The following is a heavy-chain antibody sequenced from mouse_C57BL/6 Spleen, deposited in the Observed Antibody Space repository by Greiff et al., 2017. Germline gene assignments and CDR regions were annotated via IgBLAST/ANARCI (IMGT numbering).Heavy chain of an antibody. J-gene: IGHJ4*01. V-gene: IGHV2-5*01. Sequence: QVQLKQSGPGLVQPSQSLSITCTVSGFSFTSYGVHWVRQSPGKGLEWLGVIWRGGSTDYNAAFMSRLSITKDNSKSQVFCKMNRRQADDTARYYCAKSGNYMDYWGQGTSVTVSA. CDR3: AKSGNYMDY. CDR1: GFSFTSYG. D-gene: IGHD2-1*01. CDR2: IWRGGST.